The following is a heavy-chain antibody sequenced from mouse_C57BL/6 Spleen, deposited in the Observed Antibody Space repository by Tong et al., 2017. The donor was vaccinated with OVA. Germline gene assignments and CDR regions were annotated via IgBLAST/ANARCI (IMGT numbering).Heavy chain of an antibody. Sequence: VQLQQSGPELVKPGASVKMSCKASGYTFTDYYMKWVKQRPGKSLEWIGDINPNNGDTFYNQKFKGKATLTVDKSSSTAYRQLNSMTAEDSAGYYCVWERYWGQGTTLTVSS. V-gene: IGHV1-26*01. CDR3: VWERY. D-gene: IGHD4-1*01. CDR2: INPNNGDT. J-gene: IGHJ2*01. CDR1: GYTFTDYY.